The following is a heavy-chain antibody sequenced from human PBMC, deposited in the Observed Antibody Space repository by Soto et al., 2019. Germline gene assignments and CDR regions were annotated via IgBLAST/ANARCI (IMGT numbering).Heavy chain of an antibody. V-gene: IGHV3-23*01. Sequence: PGGSLRLSCAASGFTFSSYAMSWVRQAPGKGLEWVSAISGSGGSTYHADSVRGRFTIPRDNSKNTLYLQMNSLRAEDTAVYYCAKDPSYGSGSYYYYYYGMDVWGQGTTVTVSS. J-gene: IGHJ6*02. CDR2: ISGSGGST. D-gene: IGHD3-10*01. CDR3: AKDPSYGSGSYYYYYYGMDV. CDR1: GFTFSSYA.